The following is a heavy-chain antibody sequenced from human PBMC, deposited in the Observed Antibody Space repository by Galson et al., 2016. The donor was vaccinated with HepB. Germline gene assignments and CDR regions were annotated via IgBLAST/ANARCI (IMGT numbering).Heavy chain of an antibody. CDR2: IMPIFGTETT. V-gene: IGHV1-69*13. Sequence: SVKVSCKASGGTFGNYAISWLRQAPGQGLEWMGGIMPIFGTETTNYAQKFQDRVTMTADESTGTAYMDLSGPMSEDTAVYYCARECGTYGIIVFDMWGQGTMVIVSS. D-gene: IGHD1-26*01. CDR3: ARECGTYGIIVFDM. CDR1: GGTFGNYA. J-gene: IGHJ3*02.